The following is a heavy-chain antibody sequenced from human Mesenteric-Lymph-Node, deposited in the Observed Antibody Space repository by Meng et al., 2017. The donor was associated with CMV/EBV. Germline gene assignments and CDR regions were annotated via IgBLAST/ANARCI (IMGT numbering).Heavy chain of an antibody. CDR2: IYYSGST. V-gene: IGHV4-30-4*08. J-gene: IGHJ4*02. CDR3: ARAPRRELRFTQYFYFDY. D-gene: IGHD1-7*01. Sequence: SETLSLTCTVSGGSISSGDYYWSWIRQPPGKGLEWIGYIYYSGSTYYNPSLKSRVTISVDTSKNQFSLKLSSVTAADTAVYYCARAPRRELRFTQYFYFDYWGQGTLVTVSS. CDR1: GGSISSGDYY.